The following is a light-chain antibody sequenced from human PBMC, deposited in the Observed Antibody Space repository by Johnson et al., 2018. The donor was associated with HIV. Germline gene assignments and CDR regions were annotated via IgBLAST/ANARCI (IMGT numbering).Light chain of an antibody. CDR3: GTWARSLRTGF. CDR2: ENN. V-gene: IGLV1-51*02. Sequence: QSVLTQPPSVSAAPGQKVTISCSGSSSNIGSNYVSWYQQLPGTAPKLLIYENNKRPSGIPDRFSGSKSGTSATLGIPGLQTGDEADDYCGTWARSLRTGFFGTGTKVTVL. CDR1: SSNIGSNY. J-gene: IGLJ1*01.